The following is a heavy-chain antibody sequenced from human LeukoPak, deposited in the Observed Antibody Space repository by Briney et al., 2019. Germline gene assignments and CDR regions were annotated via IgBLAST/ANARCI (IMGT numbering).Heavy chain of an antibody. D-gene: IGHD3-22*01. CDR3: AKDDDSTPLDY. Sequence: GGSLRLSCAVSGFTFSGHWMFWVRQAPGKGLEWVSSDGSGTGYTDSVKGRFTVSRDNARNTLYLQMNSLRAEDTAVYYCAKDDDSTPLDYWGQGTLVTVSS. J-gene: IGHJ4*02. V-gene: IGHV3-74*01. CDR1: GFTFSGHW. CDR2: DGSGT.